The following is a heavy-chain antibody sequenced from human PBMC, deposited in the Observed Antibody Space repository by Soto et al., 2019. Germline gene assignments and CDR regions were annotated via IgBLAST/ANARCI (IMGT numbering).Heavy chain of an antibody. Sequence: QVQLQESGPGLVKPSETLSLTCTVSGGSISSYYWSWIRQPPGKGLEWIGYIYYSGSTNYNHSLKSRVTISVGTSKHQFSLKLSAVTAADTAVYYCARSPRLFSGYGMYYYYYYMDVWCKGTTVTVSS. CDR1: GGSISSYY. CDR2: IYYSGST. CDR3: ARSPRLFSGYGMYYYYYYMDV. J-gene: IGHJ6*03. V-gene: IGHV4-59*01. D-gene: IGHD5-12*01.